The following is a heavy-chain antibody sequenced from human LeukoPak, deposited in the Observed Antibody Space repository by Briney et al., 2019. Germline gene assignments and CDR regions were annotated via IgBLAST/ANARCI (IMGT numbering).Heavy chain of an antibody. CDR1: GGSFSGYY. Sequence: SETLSLTCAVYGGSFSGYYWSWIRQPPGKGLEWIGEINHSGSTNYNPSLKSRVTISVDTSKNQFSLKLSSVTAADTAVYYCASGISSGWYISWFDPWGQGTLVTVSS. CDR3: ASGISSGWYISWFDP. J-gene: IGHJ5*02. D-gene: IGHD6-19*01. CDR2: INHSGST. V-gene: IGHV4-34*01.